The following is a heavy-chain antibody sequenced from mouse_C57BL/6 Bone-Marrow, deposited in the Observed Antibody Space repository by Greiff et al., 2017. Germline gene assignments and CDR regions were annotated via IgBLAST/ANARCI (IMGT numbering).Heavy chain of an antibody. Sequence: EVQLQESGTVLARPGASVKMSCKTSGYTFTSYWMHWVKQRPGQGLEWIGAIYPGNSDTSYNQKFKGKAKLTAVTSASTAYMALSSLTNEDSAVYYCTGSNYHYYAMDYWGQGTSVTVSS. J-gene: IGHJ4*01. V-gene: IGHV1-5*01. CDR2: IYPGNSDT. D-gene: IGHD2-5*01. CDR3: TGSNYHYYAMDY. CDR1: GYTFTSYW.